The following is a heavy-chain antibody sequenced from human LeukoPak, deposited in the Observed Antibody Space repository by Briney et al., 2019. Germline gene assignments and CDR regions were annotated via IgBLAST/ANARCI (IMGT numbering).Heavy chain of an antibody. D-gene: IGHD3-10*01. Sequence: GGSLRRSCAASGFTFSSYSMNWVRQAPGKGLEWVSSISSSSSYIYYADSVKGRFTISRDNAKNSLYLQMNSLRAEDTAVYYCARATMVRGVFSYFDYWGQGTLVTVSS. CDR2: ISSSSSYI. J-gene: IGHJ4*02. CDR1: GFTFSSYS. V-gene: IGHV3-21*01. CDR3: ARATMVRGVFSYFDY.